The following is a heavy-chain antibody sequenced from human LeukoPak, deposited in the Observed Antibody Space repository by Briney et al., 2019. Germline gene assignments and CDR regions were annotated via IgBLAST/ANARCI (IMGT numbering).Heavy chain of an antibody. CDR1: GFIFNNYA. CDR3: AKGYCSGVTCYSGLFDY. V-gene: IGHV3-23*01. J-gene: IGHJ4*02. Sequence: GGSLRLSCAASGFIFNNYAMSSVRQAPGKGLKWVSAISSSGGRTYYADSVKGRFTISRDNSKNTLYLQMNSLRPEDTAVYYCAKGYCSGVTCYSGLFDYWGQGTLVTVSS. CDR2: ISSSGGRT. D-gene: IGHD2-15*01.